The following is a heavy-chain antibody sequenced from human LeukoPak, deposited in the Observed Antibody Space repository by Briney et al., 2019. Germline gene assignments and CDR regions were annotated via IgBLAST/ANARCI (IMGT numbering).Heavy chain of an antibody. CDR2: INAGNGNT. Sequence: ASVKVSCKASGYTFTSYAMHWVRQAPGQRLEWMGWINAGNGNTKYSQKFQGRVTITRDTSASTAYMELSSLRSDDTAVYYCATGRNDYDAFDIWGQGTMVTVSS. D-gene: IGHD4-11*01. J-gene: IGHJ3*02. V-gene: IGHV1-3*01. CDR1: GYTFTSYA. CDR3: ATGRNDYDAFDI.